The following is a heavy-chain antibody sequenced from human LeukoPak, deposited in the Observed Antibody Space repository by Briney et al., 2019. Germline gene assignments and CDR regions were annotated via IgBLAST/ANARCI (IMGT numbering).Heavy chain of an antibody. V-gene: IGHV3-30*18. CDR1: GLTFSSYG. CDR3: AKDPRQIYYYDSSGYYFDY. CDR2: ISYDGRNK. J-gene: IGHJ4*02. Sequence: GGSLRLSCAASGLTFSSYGMHWVRQAPGKGLEWVAVISYDGRNKYYADSVKGRFTISRDNSKNTLYLQMNSLRAEDTAVYYCAKDPRQIYYYDSSGYYFDYWGQGTLVTVSS. D-gene: IGHD3-22*01.